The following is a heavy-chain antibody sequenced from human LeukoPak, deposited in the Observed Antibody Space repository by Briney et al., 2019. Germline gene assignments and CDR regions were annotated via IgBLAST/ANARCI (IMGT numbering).Heavy chain of an antibody. CDR3: ARDRLTGTANWFDP. CDR1: GYTFTGYY. J-gene: IGHJ5*02. CDR2: INPNSGGT. D-gene: IGHD1-20*01. V-gene: IGHV1-2*02. Sequence: ASVKVSCKASGYTFTGYYMHWVRQAPGQGLEWMGWINPNSGGTNYAQKFQGRVTVTRDTSTSTAYMELSRLRSDDTAVYYCARDRLTGTANWFDPWGQGTLVTVSS.